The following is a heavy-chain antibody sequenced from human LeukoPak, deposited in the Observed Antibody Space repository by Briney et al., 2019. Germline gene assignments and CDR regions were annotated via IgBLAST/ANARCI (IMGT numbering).Heavy chain of an antibody. Sequence: ASVKVSCKASGYTFTSYGISWVRQAPGQGLEWMGWISAYNGNTNYAQKLQGRVTMTTDTSTSTAYMELRSLRSDDTAVYYCARVDPGYCSSTSCSNWFDPWGQGTLVTVSS. CDR2: ISAYNGNT. D-gene: IGHD2-2*01. CDR1: GYTFTSYG. V-gene: IGHV1-18*01. J-gene: IGHJ5*02. CDR3: ARVDPGYCSSTSCSNWFDP.